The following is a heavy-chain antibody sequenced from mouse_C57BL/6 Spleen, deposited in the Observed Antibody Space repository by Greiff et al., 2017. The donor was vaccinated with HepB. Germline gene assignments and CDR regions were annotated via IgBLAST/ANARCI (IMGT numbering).Heavy chain of an antibody. V-gene: IGHV1-80*01. CDR2: IYPGDGDT. CDR1: GYAFSSYW. D-gene: IGHD1-1*02. CDR3: ARWGSAVATRWYFDV. Sequence: LQESGAELVKPGASVKISCKASGYAFSSYWMNWVKQRPGKGLEWIGQIYPGDGDTNYNGKFKGKATLTADKSSSTAYMQLSSLTSEDSAVYFCARWGSAVATRWYFDVWGTGTTVTVSS. J-gene: IGHJ1*03.